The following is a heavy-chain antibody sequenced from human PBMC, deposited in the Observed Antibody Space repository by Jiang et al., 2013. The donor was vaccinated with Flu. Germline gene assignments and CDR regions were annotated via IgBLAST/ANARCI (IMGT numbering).Heavy chain of an antibody. CDR1: GYSFTSYW. J-gene: IGHJ6*02. CDR3: ARHLSVLTRPRSYYYYGMDV. Sequence: GYSFTSYWIGWVRQMPGKGLEWMGIIYPGDSDTRYSPSFQGQVTISADKSISTAYLQWSSLKASDTAMYYCARHLSVLTRPRSYYYYGMDVWGQGTTVTVSS. CDR2: IYPGDSDT. V-gene: IGHV5-51*01. D-gene: IGHD4-11*01.